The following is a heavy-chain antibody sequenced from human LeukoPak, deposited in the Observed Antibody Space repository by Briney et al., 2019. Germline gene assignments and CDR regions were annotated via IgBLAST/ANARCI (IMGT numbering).Heavy chain of an antibody. D-gene: IGHD6-19*01. J-gene: IGHJ1*01. CDR2: INHSGST. Sequence: PSETLSLTCAVYGGSFSGYYWSWIRQPPGKGLEWIGEINHSGSTNYNPSLKSRVTISVDTSKNQFSLKLSSVTAADTAVYYCARSAGVIAVAGATDYFQHWGQGTLVTVSS. CDR3: ARSAGVIAVAGATDYFQH. CDR1: GGSFSGYY. V-gene: IGHV4-34*01.